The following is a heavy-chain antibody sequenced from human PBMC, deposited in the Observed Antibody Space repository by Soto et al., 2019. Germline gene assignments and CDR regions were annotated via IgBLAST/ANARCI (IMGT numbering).Heavy chain of an antibody. Sequence: EVQLVESGGGLVQPGRSLRLSCAASGFTFDDYAMHWVRQAPGKGLGWVSGISWNRGSIGYADSVKGRFTISRDNAKNSLYLQMNSLRAEDTALYYCAKDRGLVLSFYFDYWGQGTLVTVSS. V-gene: IGHV3-9*01. J-gene: IGHJ4*02. CDR2: ISWNRGSI. CDR3: AKDRGLVLSFYFDY. CDR1: GFTFDDYA. D-gene: IGHD6-19*01.